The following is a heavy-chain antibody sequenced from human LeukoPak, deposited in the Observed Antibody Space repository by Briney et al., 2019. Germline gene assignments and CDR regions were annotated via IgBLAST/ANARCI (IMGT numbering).Heavy chain of an antibody. J-gene: IGHJ4*02. V-gene: IGHV3-20*04. CDR2: INWNGGST. Sequence: GGSLRLSCAASGFIFDDYGMSWVRQAPGKGLEWVSGINWNGGSTGYADSVKGRFTISRDNAKNSLYLQMNSLRAEDTAVYYCAKDPRPYCSSTSCYPYYFDYWGQGTLVTVSS. CDR3: AKDPRPYCSSTSCYPYYFDY. D-gene: IGHD2-2*01. CDR1: GFIFDDYG.